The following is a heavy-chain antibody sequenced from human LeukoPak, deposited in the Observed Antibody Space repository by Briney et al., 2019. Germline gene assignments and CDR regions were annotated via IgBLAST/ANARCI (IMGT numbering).Heavy chain of an antibody. J-gene: IGHJ4*02. V-gene: IGHV6-1*01. D-gene: IGHD2-2*01. CDR1: GDSVSSNSVA. CDR2: TYYRSKWSS. CDR3: ARYGPAASFDY. Sequence: SQTLSLTRAISGDSVSSNSVARNWIRQSPSRGLEWLGRTYYRSKWSSDYAVSVKGRITINPDTSKNQFSLQLNSVTPDDTAIYYCARYGPAASFDYWGQGTLVTVSS.